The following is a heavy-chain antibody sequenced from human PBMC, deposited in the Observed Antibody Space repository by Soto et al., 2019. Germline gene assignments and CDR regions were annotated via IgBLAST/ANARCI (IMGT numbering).Heavy chain of an antibody. CDR2: IYHSGST. J-gene: IGHJ4*02. Sequence: PSETLSLTCTVSGGSISSYYWSWIRQPPGKGLEWIGYIYHSGSTYFNPSLKSRVTMSVDRSTNQFSLKLSSVTAADTAVYYCASRVSDYFDYWGQGTPVTVSS. CDR3: ASRVSDYFDY. CDR1: GGSISSYY. V-gene: IGHV4-59*04. D-gene: IGHD6-19*01.